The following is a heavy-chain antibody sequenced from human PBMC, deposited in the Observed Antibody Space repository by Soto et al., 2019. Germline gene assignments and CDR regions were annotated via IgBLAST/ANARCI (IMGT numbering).Heavy chain of an antibody. V-gene: IGHV3-30-3*01. J-gene: IGHJ4*02. CDR1: GCIFSRYT. Sequence: QVQLVESGGGVVQPGRSLRLSCAASGCIFSRYTMHWVSQAPGKGLEWVGVITYDGSNQDYADSVKGRFTISRDNSRNMLFLQMNSLRPDDTAVYYCARAPSGSYPEFDYGGQGTLVTVSS. CDR2: ITYDGSNQ. CDR3: ARAPSGSYPEFDY. D-gene: IGHD1-26*01.